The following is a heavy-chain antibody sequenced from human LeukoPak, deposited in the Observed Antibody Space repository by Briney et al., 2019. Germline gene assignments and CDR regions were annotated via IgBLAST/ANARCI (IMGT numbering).Heavy chain of an antibody. CDR2: ISGFGGST. D-gene: IGHD6-13*01. V-gene: IGHV3-23*01. CDR3: ARRSGSSWSSFDY. J-gene: IGHJ4*02. CDR1: GFIFNNYA. Sequence: GRSLRLSCAASGFIFNNYAMNWVRQAPGKGLEWVSGISGFGGSTYYAASVKGRFSISRDNSGNTLFLQLNHLRVEDTALYYCARRSGSSWSSFDYWGQGTLVTVSS.